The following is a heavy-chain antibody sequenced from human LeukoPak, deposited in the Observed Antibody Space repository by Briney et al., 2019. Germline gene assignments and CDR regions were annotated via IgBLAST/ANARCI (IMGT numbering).Heavy chain of an antibody. D-gene: IGHD3/OR15-3a*01. J-gene: IGHJ3*02. CDR2: ISSSSIYI. CDR3: ATAKPPGDLWTGYYYTSAAFDI. CDR1: GFTFSSYS. Sequence: GGSLRLSCAASGFTFSSYSMNWVRQAPGKVLEWVSSISSSSIYIYYADSVKGRFTISRDNAKNSLYLQMNGLRAEDTAVYYCATAKPPGDLWTGYYYTSAAFDIWGHGTMVTVSS. V-gene: IGHV3-21*01.